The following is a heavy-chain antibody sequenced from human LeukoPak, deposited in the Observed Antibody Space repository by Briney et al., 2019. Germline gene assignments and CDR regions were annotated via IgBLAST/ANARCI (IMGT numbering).Heavy chain of an antibody. V-gene: IGHV1-46*01. D-gene: IGHD6-6*01. CDR1: GCTFINYY. CDR2: INHGGGST. J-gene: IGHJ1*01. CDR3: ARGMSNFLH. Sequence: ASVKVSCKASGCTFINYYLHWVRRAPGQGLEWMGIINHGGGSTNYAQMFQGRVPMTRDTSTTTVYMELNSLRSEDTAVYYCARGMSNFLHWGQGTLVTVSS.